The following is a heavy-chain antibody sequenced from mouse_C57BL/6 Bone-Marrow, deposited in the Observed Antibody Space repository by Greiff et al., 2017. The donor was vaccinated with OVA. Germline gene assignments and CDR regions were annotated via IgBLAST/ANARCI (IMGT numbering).Heavy chain of an antibody. D-gene: IGHD2-3*01. V-gene: IGHV1-69*01. CDR2: FDPSDSYT. Sequence: VQLQQPGAELVMPGASVKLSCKASGYTFTSYWMHWVKQRPGQGLEWIGEFDPSDSYTNYNQKFKGKSTLTVDKSSSTAYMQLSSLTSEDSAGYYGAREGLYDGYLYAMDYWGQGTSVTVSS. CDR1: GYTFTSYW. J-gene: IGHJ4*01. CDR3: AREGLYDGYLYAMDY.